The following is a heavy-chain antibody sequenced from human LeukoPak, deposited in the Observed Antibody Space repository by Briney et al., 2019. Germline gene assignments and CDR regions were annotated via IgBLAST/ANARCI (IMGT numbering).Heavy chain of an antibody. Sequence: ASVKVSCKASGYTFTGYYMHWVRQAPGQGLEWMGWINPNSGGTNYAQKLQGRVTMTTDTSTSTAYMELRSLRSDDTAVYYCARVIIAGRITMVRGGYYYMDVWGKGTTVTISS. V-gene: IGHV1-2*02. CDR3: ARVIIAGRITMVRGGYYYMDV. CDR1: GYTFTGYY. J-gene: IGHJ6*03. CDR2: INPNSGGT. D-gene: IGHD3-10*01.